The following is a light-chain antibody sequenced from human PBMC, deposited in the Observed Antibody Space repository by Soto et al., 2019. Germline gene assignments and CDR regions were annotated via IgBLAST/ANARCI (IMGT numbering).Light chain of an antibody. CDR3: SSYTSSSTWV. Sequence: QSALTQPASVSGSPGQSNTISCTGTSSDVGGYNYVSWYQQHPGKAPKLMIYEVSNRPSGVSNRFSGSKSGNTASLTISGLQAEYEADYYCSSYTSSSTWVFGGGTKVTVL. CDR1: SSDVGGYNY. J-gene: IGLJ3*02. CDR2: EVS. V-gene: IGLV2-14*01.